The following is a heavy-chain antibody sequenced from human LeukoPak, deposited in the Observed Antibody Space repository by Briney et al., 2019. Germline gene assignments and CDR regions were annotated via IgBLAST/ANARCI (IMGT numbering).Heavy chain of an antibody. D-gene: IGHD2-21*01. V-gene: IGHV3-30*04. CDR3: ARDQGGDGGFDY. CDR2: ISYDGNTK. Sequence: PGRSLRLSCAASGFTFNTYAVHWVRQAPGKGLEWVTVISYDGNTKYYADSVKGRFTISRDNSKNTLYMQMNSLRAEDMAVYYCARDQGGDGGFDYWGQGVLVTVSS. CDR1: GFTFNTYA. J-gene: IGHJ4*02.